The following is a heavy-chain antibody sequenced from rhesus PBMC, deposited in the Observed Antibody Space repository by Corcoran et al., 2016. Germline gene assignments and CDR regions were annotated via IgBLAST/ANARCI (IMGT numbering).Heavy chain of an antibody. D-gene: IGHD3-34*01. J-gene: IGHJ4*01. V-gene: IGHV4-127*01. Sequence: QVQLQESGPGLVKPSETLSLTCAVSGVSIRRGYGWRWIRQPPGQGLAWIGQIFGSIGSTDYNPSLKSRVTISRDTSKNQFSLKLSSVTAADTAVYYCARPQWGDYYGAFDYWGQGVLVTVSS. CDR3: ARPQWGDYYGAFDY. CDR2: IFGSIGST. CDR1: GVSIRRGYG.